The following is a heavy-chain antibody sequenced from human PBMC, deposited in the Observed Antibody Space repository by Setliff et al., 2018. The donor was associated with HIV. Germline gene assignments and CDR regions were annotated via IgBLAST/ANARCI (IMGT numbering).Heavy chain of an antibody. CDR2: ISYSGST. V-gene: IGHV4-39*01. CDR3: ATLNFPLNWFDP. J-gene: IGHJ5*02. CDR1: GASISSSPYY. Sequence: SETLSLTCSVSGASISSSPYYWAWIRQPPGKGLEWIATISYSGSTHYNLALMSRVTISMDTSRNQFSVKLSSVTAADTAIYYCATLNFPLNWFDPWGQGTPGTVSS.